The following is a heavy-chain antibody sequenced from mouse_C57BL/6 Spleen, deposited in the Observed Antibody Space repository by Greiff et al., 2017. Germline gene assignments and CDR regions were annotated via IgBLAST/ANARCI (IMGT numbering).Heavy chain of an antibody. CDR2: IDPSDSYT. D-gene: IGHD1-1*01. Sequence: QVQLQQPGAELVMPGASVKLSCKASGYTFTSYWMHWVKQRPGQGLEWIGEIDPSDSYTNYNHKFKGKSTLTVDKSSSTAYMQLSSLTSEDSAVYYCARGGGYGSSYFYAMDYWGQGTSVTVSS. CDR1: GYTFTSYW. J-gene: IGHJ4*01. V-gene: IGHV1-69*01. CDR3: ARGGGYGSSYFYAMDY.